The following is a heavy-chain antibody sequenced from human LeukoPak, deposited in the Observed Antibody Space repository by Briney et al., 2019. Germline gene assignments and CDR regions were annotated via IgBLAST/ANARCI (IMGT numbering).Heavy chain of an antibody. CDR3: AREAYCTNGVCYFDY. Sequence: PGGSLRLSCAASGFTFSSYSMNWVRQAPGEGLGWVSYISSSSSTIYYADSVKGRFTISRDNAKNSLYLQMNSLRAEDTAVYYCAREAYCTNGVCYFDYWGQGTLVTVSS. D-gene: IGHD2-8*01. J-gene: IGHJ4*02. V-gene: IGHV3-48*01. CDR1: GFTFSSYS. CDR2: ISSSSSTI.